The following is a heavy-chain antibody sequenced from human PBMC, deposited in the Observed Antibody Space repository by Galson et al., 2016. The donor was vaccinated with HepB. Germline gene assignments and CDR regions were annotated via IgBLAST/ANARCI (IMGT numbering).Heavy chain of an antibody. D-gene: IGHD3-16*01. CDR1: GFTFTNAC. J-gene: IGHJ4*02. CDR3: TTPTTGE. CDR2: NQRKTDGGSI. V-gene: IGHV3-15*01. Sequence: SLSLACAASGFTFTNACMSWGRHAPGAALECIGRNQRKTDGGSIEYAAVVKGRFTISRDDSKNTLYLHMTSLRTDDTAMYYCTTPTTGEWGQGTLVTVS.